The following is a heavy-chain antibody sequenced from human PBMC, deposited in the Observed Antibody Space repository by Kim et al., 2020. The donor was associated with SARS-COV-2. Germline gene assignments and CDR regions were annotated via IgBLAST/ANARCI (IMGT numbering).Heavy chain of an antibody. D-gene: IGHD2-21*01. CDR3: ARGGVIDTAMALSPRRAGYFEY. CDR2: IYDSGST. V-gene: IGHV4-59*13. Sequence: SETLSLTCTVSGGSISSYYWSWIRQPPGKGLEWIGYIYDSGSTNYNPSLKSRVTISVDTSKNQFSLKLSSVTAADTAVYYCARGGVIDTAMALSPRRAGYFEYWGQGTLVTVSS. J-gene: IGHJ4*02. CDR1: GGSISSYY.